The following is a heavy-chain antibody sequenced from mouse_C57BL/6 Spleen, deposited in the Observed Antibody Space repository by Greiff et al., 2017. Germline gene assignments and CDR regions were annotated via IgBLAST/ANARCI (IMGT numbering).Heavy chain of an antibody. D-gene: IGHD1-1*01. J-gene: IGHJ2*01. CDR2: INPNNGGT. CDR1: GYTFTDYY. Sequence: EVQLQQSGPELVKPGASVKMSCKASGYTFTDYYMHWVKQSHGKSLEWIGYINPNNGGTSYNQKFKGKATLTVNKSSSTAYMELRSLTSEDSAVYYCARDTTGDFDYWGQGTTLTVSS. CDR3: ARDTTGDFDY. V-gene: IGHV1-22*01.